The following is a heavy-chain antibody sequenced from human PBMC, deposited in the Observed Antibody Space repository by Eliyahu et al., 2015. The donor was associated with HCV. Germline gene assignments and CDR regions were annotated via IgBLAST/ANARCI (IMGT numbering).Heavy chain of an antibody. CDR3: ARDYFDSVGYTNAFDI. V-gene: IGHV4-4*07. D-gene: IGHD3-22*01. CDR2: IYTSGST. J-gene: IGHJ3*02. Sequence: QVQLQESGPGLVTPSETLSLTCAXSGGSISSYYWSWIRQPAGKGLEWIGRIYTSGSTNYNPSLKSRVTMSVDTSKNQFSLKLSSVTAADTAMYYCARDYFDSVGYTNAFDIWGQGTMVTVSS. CDR1: GGSISSYY.